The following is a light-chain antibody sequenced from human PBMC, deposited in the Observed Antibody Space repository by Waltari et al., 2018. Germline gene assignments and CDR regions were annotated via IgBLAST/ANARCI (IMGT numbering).Light chain of an antibody. J-gene: IGKJ1*01. V-gene: IGKV1-39*01. CDR3: QQYYSTPPT. CDR2: AAS. CDR1: QGISSY. Sequence: DIQMTQSPSSLSASVGDRVPITCRASQGISSYLNWYQQKPGKAPKLLIYAASSLQSGVPSRFSGSGSGTDFTLTISSLQPEDVAVYYCQQYYSTPPTFGQGTKVEIK.